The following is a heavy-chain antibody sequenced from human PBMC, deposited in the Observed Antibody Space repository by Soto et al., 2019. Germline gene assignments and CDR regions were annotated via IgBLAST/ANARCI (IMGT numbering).Heavy chain of an antibody. CDR3: ARDGCSGSNCLNWFDP. J-gene: IGHJ5*02. D-gene: IGHD2-15*01. CDR1: GFTFSSYS. CDR2: ISSSSTTK. Sequence: EVQLVESGGGLVQPGGSLRLSCAASGFTFSSYSMNWVRQAPGKGLEWVSYISSSSTTKYYADSVKGGFTISRDNAKNSLYLQMNSLRTEGTAVYYCARDGCSGSNCLNWFDPWGQGTLVTVSS. V-gene: IGHV3-48*01.